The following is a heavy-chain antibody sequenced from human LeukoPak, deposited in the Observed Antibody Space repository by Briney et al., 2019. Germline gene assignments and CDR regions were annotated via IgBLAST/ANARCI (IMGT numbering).Heavy chain of an antibody. Sequence: PSETLSLTCTVSGGSISSYYWSWIRQPPGKGLEWIGYIYYSGSTNYNPSLKSRVPISVDTSKNQFSLKLSSVTAADTAVYYCAAYLLCSSTSCYQYYFDYWGQGTLVTVSS. CDR1: GGSISSYY. J-gene: IGHJ4*02. CDR2: IYYSGST. CDR3: AAYLLCSSTSCYQYYFDY. V-gene: IGHV4-59*01. D-gene: IGHD2-2*01.